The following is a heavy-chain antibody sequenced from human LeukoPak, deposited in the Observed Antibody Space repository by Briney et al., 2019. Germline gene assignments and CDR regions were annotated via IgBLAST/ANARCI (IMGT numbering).Heavy chain of an antibody. V-gene: IGHV1-18*01. CDR2: ISAYNGNT. J-gene: IGHJ5*02. CDR3: AREVTEYYDILTGYYSSWFDP. CDR1: GYTFTSYG. Sequence: ASVKVSCKASGYTFTSYGISWVRQAPGQGLEWMGWISAYNGNTNYAQKLQGRVTMTTDTSTSTAYMELRSLRSDDTAVYYCAREVTEYYDILTGYYSSWFDPWGQGTLVTVSS. D-gene: IGHD3-9*01.